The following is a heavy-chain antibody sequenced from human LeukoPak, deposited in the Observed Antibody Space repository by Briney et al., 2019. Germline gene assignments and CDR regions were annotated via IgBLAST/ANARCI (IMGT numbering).Heavy chain of an antibody. D-gene: IGHD3-3*01. CDR1: GFRFGVHS. Sequence: PGGSVRLSCAASGFRFGVHSMSWVRQAPGKGLEWVSTIGSTDTYYADSVQGRFTISRDNSRDIVYLQLNSLRVDDTAVYYCVRDGQSENGVYDWFDSWGQGTLVTVSS. J-gene: IGHJ5*01. CDR2: IGSTDT. V-gene: IGHV3-23*01. CDR3: VRDGQSENGVYDWFDS.